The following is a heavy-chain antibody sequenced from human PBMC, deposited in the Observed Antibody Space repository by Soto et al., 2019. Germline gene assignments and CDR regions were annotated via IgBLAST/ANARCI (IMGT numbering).Heavy chain of an antibody. CDR3: ARQIGYCSGGSCGRLAESNWFDP. J-gene: IGHJ5*02. Sequence: SETLSLTCTVSGGSISSGGYYWSWIRQHPGKGLEWIGYIYYSGSTYYNPSLKSRVTISVDTSKNQFSLKLSSVTAADTAVYYCARQIGYCSGGSCGRLAESNWFDPWGQGAQVTVPQ. CDR2: IYYSGST. CDR1: GGSISSGGYY. D-gene: IGHD2-15*01. V-gene: IGHV4-31*03.